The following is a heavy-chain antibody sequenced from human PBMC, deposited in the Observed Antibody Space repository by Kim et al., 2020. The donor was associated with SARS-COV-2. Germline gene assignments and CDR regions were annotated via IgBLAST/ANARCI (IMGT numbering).Heavy chain of an antibody. CDR1: GGTFSSYA. Sequence: SVKVSCKASGGTFSSYAISWVRQAPGQGLEWMGGIIPIFGTANYAQKFQGRVTITADESTSTAYMELSSLRSEDTAVYYCARGSLRITIGYYYHGMDVWGQGTTLTVSS. CDR2: IIPIFGTA. V-gene: IGHV1-69*13. J-gene: IGHJ6*02. CDR3: ARGSLRITIGYYYHGMDV. D-gene: IGHD3-3*01.